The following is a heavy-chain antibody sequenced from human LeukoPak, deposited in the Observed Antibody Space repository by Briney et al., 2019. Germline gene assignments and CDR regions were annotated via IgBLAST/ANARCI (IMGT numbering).Heavy chain of an antibody. CDR3: AKDRDYGASGYYFDY. J-gene: IGHJ4*02. CDR1: GFTFSNYG. V-gene: IGHV3-30*18. CDR2: MSYDGRDK. Sequence: PGGSLRLSCAASGFTFSNYGMHWVRQAPGKGLEWVAVMSYDGRDKYSTDSVKGRFTISRDNSKNTLYLQMNSLRAEDTAVYYCAKDRDYGASGYYFDYWGQGTLVTVSS. D-gene: IGHD4-17*01.